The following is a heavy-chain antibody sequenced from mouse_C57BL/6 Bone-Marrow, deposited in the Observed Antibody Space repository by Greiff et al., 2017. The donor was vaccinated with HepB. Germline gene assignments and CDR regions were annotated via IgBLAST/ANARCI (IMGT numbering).Heavy chain of an antibody. V-gene: IGHV2-9*01. CDR1: GFSFTSYG. J-gene: IGHJ4*01. CDR3: AKFSDWDAMDY. Sequence: VQGVESGPGLVAPSQSLSITCTVSGFSFTSYGVDWVRQPPGKGLEWLGVIWGGGSTNYNSALMSRLSISKDNSKSQVFVKMNSLQTDDTAMYYGAKFSDWDAMDYWGQGTSVTVSS. D-gene: IGHD2-4*01. CDR2: IWGGGST.